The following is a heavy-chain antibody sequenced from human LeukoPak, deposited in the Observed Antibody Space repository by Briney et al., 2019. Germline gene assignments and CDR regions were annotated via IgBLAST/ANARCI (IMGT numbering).Heavy chain of an antibody. Sequence: PGGSLRLSCAASGFTFSSYWMSWVRQAPGKGLEWVANIKQDGSEKYYVDSVKARFTISRDNAKNSLYLQMNSLRAEDTAVYYCARDSGEYCSGGSCYRAGAFDIWGQGTMVTVSS. D-gene: IGHD2-15*01. J-gene: IGHJ3*02. CDR1: GFTFSSYW. CDR3: ARDSGEYCSGGSCYRAGAFDI. CDR2: IKQDGSEK. V-gene: IGHV3-7*01.